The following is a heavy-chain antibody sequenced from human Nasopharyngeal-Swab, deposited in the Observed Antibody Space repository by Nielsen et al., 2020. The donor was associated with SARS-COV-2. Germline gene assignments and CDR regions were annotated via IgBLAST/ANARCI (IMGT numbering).Heavy chain of an antibody. CDR2: IIPIFGTA. CDR3: ARGVVSGSYGSFTDAFEI. D-gene: IGHD1-26*01. Sequence: SVKVSCKASGGTFRTYAISWVRQAPGQGLEWMGGIIPIFGTANYAQKFQGRVTITADSSPSTAYMELSSLRSEDTAVYYCARGVVSGSYGSFTDAFEIWGQGTMVTVSS. V-gene: IGHV1-69*06. J-gene: IGHJ3*02. CDR1: GGTFRTYA.